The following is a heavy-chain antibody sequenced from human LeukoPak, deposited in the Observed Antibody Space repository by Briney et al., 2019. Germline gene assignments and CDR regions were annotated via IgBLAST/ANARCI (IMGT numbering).Heavy chain of an antibody. CDR2: INAYNGNT. V-gene: IGHV1-18*01. Sequence: ASVKVSCKTSDYSFSSYGFTWVRQAPGQGLEWMGWINAYNGNTNYSQKFQDRVTMTTDTSTSTAYMEVRSLKSDDTAVYYCTRVPELPDYWGQGTLVTVSS. CDR1: DYSFSSYG. D-gene: IGHD3-10*01. CDR3: TRVPELPDY. J-gene: IGHJ4*02.